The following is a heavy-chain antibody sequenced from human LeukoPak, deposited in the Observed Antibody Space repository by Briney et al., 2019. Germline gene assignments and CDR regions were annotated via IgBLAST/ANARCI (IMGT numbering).Heavy chain of an antibody. Sequence: GRSLRLSCAASGFTFSSYAMHWVRQAPGKGLEWVAVISYDGSNKYYADSVKGRFTISRDNSKNTLYLQMNSLRAEDTAVYYCARGLRFLEWLLFVPLCYWGQGTLVTVSS. D-gene: IGHD3-3*01. CDR1: GFTFSSYA. J-gene: IGHJ4*02. V-gene: IGHV3-30*04. CDR3: ARGLRFLEWLLFVPLCY. CDR2: ISYDGSNK.